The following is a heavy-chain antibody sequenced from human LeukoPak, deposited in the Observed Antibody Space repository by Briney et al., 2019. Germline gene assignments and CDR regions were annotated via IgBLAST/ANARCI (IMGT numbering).Heavy chain of an antibody. Sequence: GGSLRLSCAASGFTFSSYSMNWVRQAPGKGLEWVSYISSSSSTIYYADSVKGQFTISRDNAKNSLYLQMNSLRAEDTAVYYCARVLKDQTRYCSSTSCYNPRLGDYYYYMDVWGKGTTVTVSS. CDR2: ISSSSSTI. J-gene: IGHJ6*03. D-gene: IGHD2-2*02. CDR3: ARVLKDQTRYCSSTSCYNPRLGDYYYYMDV. V-gene: IGHV3-48*01. CDR1: GFTFSSYS.